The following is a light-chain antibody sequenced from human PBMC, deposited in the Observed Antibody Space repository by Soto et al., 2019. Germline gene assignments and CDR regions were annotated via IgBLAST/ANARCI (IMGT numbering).Light chain of an antibody. CDR1: SSDVGGYNS. V-gene: IGLV2-14*01. CDR3: ISYTSMPALV. Sequence: QSALTQPASVSGSPGQSITISCTGTSSDVGGYNSVSWYQQHPGKAPKIMIYDVSIRPSGVPDRFSGSKSGNTASLTISRLEAEDEADYCCISYTSMPALVFGAGTKVTVL. J-gene: IGLJ1*01. CDR2: DVS.